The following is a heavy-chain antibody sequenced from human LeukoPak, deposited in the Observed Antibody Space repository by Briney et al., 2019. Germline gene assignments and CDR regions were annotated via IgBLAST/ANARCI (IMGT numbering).Heavy chain of an antibody. Sequence: SETLSLTCTVSGGSISSSSYYWGWIRHSPGKGLEWIASIYYSGSIYYNPSLKSRVTMSIDTSKNQFSLKLSAVTAADTAVYYCARVGRLLELRGYYYMDVWGKGTTVTVSS. D-gene: IGHD1-7*01. CDR2: IYYSGSI. V-gene: IGHV4-39*07. J-gene: IGHJ6*03. CDR1: GGSISSSSYY. CDR3: ARVGRLLELRGYYYMDV.